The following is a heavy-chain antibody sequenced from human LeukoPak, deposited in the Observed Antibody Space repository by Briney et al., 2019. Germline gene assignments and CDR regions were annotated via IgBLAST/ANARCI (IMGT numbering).Heavy chain of an antibody. D-gene: IGHD1-14*01. V-gene: IGHV3-21*01. CDR1: VFTFSTYY. CDR3: VRENHGSFDY. Sequence: GGSLRLSCSASVFTFSTYYVNWVRQAPGKGLEWVSCISSSSTYIYYSDSVRGRFAISRDNAKNSLYLQMNSLRAEDTAVYYCVRENHGSFDYWGQGSLVTVSS. J-gene: IGHJ4*02. CDR2: ISSSSTYI.